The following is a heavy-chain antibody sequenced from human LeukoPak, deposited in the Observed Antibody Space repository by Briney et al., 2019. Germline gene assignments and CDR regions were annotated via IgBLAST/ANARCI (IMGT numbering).Heavy chain of an antibody. CDR2: ISSSGSTI. CDR1: GFAFGSYW. J-gene: IGHJ6*04. D-gene: IGHD3-10*02. V-gene: IGHV3-48*03. CDR3: AELGITMIGGV. Sequence: GGSLRLSCAASGFAFGSYWMSWVRQAPGKGLEWVSYISSSGSTIYYADSVKGRFTISRDNAKNSLYLQMNSLRAEDTAVYYCAELGITMIGGVWGKGTTVTISS.